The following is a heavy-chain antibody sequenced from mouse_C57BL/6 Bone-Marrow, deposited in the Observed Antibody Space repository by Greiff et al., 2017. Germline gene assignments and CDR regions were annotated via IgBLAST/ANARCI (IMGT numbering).Heavy chain of an antibody. CDR3: ARATVVPPDV. J-gene: IGHJ1*03. V-gene: IGHV1-26*01. CDR2: INPNNGGT. D-gene: IGHD1-1*01. CDR1: GYTFTDYY. Sequence: VQLQQSGPELVKPGASVKISCKASGYTFTDYYMNWVKQSHGKSLEWIGDINPNNGGTSYNQKFKGKATLTVDKSSSTAYMELRSLTSEDSAVYYCARATVVPPDVWGTGTTVTVSS.